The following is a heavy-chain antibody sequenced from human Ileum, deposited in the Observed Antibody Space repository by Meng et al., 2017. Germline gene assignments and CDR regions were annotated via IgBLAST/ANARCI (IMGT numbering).Heavy chain of an antibody. D-gene: IGHD3-3*01. CDR2: IDAGGGT. Sequence: EVQLAGTGGGLVQPGGSRRLSWAASGFTVSYQYMNWVRQGSGKGLEWVSVIDAGGGTNYADSVKGRFTISRENSTNTLYLQMDSLRAEYTAVYYCVGGFYFQYWGQGTLVTVSS. V-gene: IGHV3-53*02. CDR1: GFTVSYQY. J-gene: IGHJ1*01. CDR3: VGGFYFQY.